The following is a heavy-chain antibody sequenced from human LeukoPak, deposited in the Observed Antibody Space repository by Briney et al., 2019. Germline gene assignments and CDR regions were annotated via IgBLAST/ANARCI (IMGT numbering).Heavy chain of an antibody. CDR2: ISSSSSYI. Sequence: GGSLRLSCAASGFTFSSYSMNWVRQAPGKGLEWVSSISSSSSYIYYADSVKGRFTISRDNAKNSLYLQMNSLRAEDTAVYYCARDAPAGRPDRYYFDYWGQGNLVTVSS. V-gene: IGHV3-21*01. CDR3: ARDAPAGRPDRYYFDY. D-gene: IGHD1-14*01. J-gene: IGHJ4*01. CDR1: GFTFSSYS.